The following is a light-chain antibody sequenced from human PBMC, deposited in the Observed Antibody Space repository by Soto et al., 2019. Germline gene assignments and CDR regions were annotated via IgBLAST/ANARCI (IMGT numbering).Light chain of an antibody. V-gene: IGKV3-11*01. CDR3: QQRSNWLIT. Sequence: EIVLTQSPATLSLSPGERATLSCRASQSVSSYFAWYQQKPGQAPRLLISDASNRATGIPARFSGSGSGTDFTPTISSLEPEDFAVYYCQQRSNWLITFGQGTRLEIK. J-gene: IGKJ5*01. CDR2: DAS. CDR1: QSVSSY.